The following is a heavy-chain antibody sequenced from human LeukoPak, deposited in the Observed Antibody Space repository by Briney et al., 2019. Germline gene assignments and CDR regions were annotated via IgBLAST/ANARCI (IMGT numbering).Heavy chain of an antibody. D-gene: IGHD6-13*01. V-gene: IGHV1-8*01. CDR1: GYTFTSYD. J-gene: IGHJ4*02. CDR2: MNPNSGNT. CDR3: ARDSAAAGIVDY. Sequence: GASVKVSCKASGYTFTSYDINWVRQATGQGLEWMGWMNPNSGNTGYAQKFQGRVTMTRHTSISTAYMELSSLRSDDTAVYYCARDSAAAGIVDYWGQGTLVTVSP.